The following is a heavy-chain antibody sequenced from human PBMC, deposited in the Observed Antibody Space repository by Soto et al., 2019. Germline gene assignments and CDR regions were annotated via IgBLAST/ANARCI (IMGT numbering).Heavy chain of an antibody. J-gene: IGHJ3*02. CDR1: GFTFSTYL. CDR2: IYSDGATE. V-gene: IGHV3-33*01. D-gene: IGHD6-13*01. CDR3: ARDVGSSSWHALDI. Sequence: QVQLVESGGGVVQPGESLRLSCAASGFTFSTYLMHWVRQAPGKGLEWVAVIYSDGATEYYGDSVKGRFIISRDNSRSTLYVQMNDLRVEGTAVYFCARDVGSSSWHALDIWGQGTMVSVSS.